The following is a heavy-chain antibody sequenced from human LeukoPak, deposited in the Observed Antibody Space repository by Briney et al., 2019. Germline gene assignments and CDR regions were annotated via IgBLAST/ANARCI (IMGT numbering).Heavy chain of an antibody. CDR1: GYRFTNYW. CDR3: ARPRGRQQLVPFDY. V-gene: IGHV5-51*01. Sequence: GESLKISCKGSGYRFTNYWIGWVRPMPGKGLEWMGIIYPDDSDTRYSPSFQGQITISADKSISTAYLQWSSLKASDTAMYYCARPRGRQQLVPFDYWGQGTLVTVSS. D-gene: IGHD6-13*01. J-gene: IGHJ4*02. CDR2: IYPDDSDT.